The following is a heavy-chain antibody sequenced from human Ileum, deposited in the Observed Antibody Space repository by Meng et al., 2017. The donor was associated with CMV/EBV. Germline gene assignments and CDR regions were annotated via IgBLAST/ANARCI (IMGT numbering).Heavy chain of an antibody. D-gene: IGHD1-20*01. CDR2: IYTSEST. V-gene: IGHV4-61*02. Sequence: QGPMQESGPGLVKPSQTLSLTCTFSGGSISSGSYYWSWIRQPAGKGLEWIGRIYTSESTNYNPSLKSRVTISVDTSKNQFSLKLSSVTATDTAVYYCAGGAITGTTEVPFDYWGQGTLVTVSS. CDR1: GGSISSGSYY. CDR3: AGGAITGTTEVPFDY. J-gene: IGHJ4*02.